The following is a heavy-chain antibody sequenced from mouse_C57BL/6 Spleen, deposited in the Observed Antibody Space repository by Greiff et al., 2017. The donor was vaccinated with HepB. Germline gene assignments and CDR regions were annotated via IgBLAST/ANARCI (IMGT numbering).Heavy chain of an antibody. Sequence: VQLQQSGPGLVAPSPSLSVPCTASGFSFTSYGVRWVRQHPGKGLEWLGVIWGDGSTNYHSALISRLGISKDNSKSQVFLKLNSLQTDDTATYCDAKHYYGSRLDCWGQGTTLTVSS. V-gene: IGHV2-3*01. CDR3: AKHYYGSRLDC. D-gene: IGHD1-1*01. CDR1: GFSFTSYG. J-gene: IGHJ2*01. CDR2: IWGDGST.